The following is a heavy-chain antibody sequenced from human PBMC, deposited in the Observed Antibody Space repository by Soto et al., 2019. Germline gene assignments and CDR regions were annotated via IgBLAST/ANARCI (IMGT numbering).Heavy chain of an antibody. CDR2: IGASGDIT. Sequence: GGSLRLSCAASGFSFTNFAMSWVRQAPGKGLEWVAGIGASGDITWYADSVKGRLSISRDNSKNTLYLQLNSLRFEDTAVYYCATDDFTDRGDDYFDYWGPGTLLTVSS. CDR3: ATDDFTDRGDDYFDY. CDR1: GFSFTNFA. V-gene: IGHV3-23*01. D-gene: IGHD2-21*02. J-gene: IGHJ4*02.